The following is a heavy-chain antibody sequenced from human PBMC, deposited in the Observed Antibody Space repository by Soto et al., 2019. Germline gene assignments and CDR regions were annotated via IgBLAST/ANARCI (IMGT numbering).Heavy chain of an antibody. CDR2: IYYSGST. Sequence: QLQLQESGPGLVKPSETLSLTCTVSGGSISSSSYYWGWIRQPPGKGLEWIGSIYYSGSTYYNPSLKSRVTISVDTSKNQFSLKLSSVTAADTAVYYCARHAVVTPAGTIGACWFDPWGQGTLVTVSS. J-gene: IGHJ5*02. CDR3: ARHAVVTPAGTIGACWFDP. CDR1: GGSISSSSYY. D-gene: IGHD2-21*02. V-gene: IGHV4-39*01.